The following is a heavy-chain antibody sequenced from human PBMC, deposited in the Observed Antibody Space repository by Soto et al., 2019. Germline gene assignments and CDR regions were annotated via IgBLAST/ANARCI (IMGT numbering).Heavy chain of an antibody. CDR3: XRGRYGDY. D-gene: IGHD1-26*01. Sequence: QVHLVQSGAEVKKPGASVKVSCKGSGYAFTTYGITWVRQAPGQGLEWMGWISAXXGXTXXXQKLQGRVTVTRDTXXXXXXXXXXXXXXXXXXXXXXXRGRYGDYWGQGALVTVSS. V-gene: IGHV1-18*01. CDR2: ISAXXGXT. CDR1: GYAFTTYG. J-gene: IGHJ4*02.